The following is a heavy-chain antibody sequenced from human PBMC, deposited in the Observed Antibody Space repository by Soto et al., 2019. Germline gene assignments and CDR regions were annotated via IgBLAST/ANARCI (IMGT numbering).Heavy chain of an antibody. Sequence: ASVKVSCKXSGYTFTSYDINWVRQATGQGLEWMGWMNPNSGNTGYAQKFQGRVTMTRNTSISTAYMELSSLRSEDTAVYYCARAGLEWLLGYYYYGMDVWGQGTTVTVSS. D-gene: IGHD3-3*01. CDR3: ARAGLEWLLGYYYYGMDV. J-gene: IGHJ6*02. CDR2: MNPNSGNT. V-gene: IGHV1-8*01. CDR1: GYTFTSYD.